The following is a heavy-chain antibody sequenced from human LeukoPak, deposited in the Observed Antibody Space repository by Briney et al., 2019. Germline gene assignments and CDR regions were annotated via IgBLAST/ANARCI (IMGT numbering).Heavy chain of an antibody. CDR3: ARMDTAMGEGSVTGWFDP. V-gene: IGHV1-69*04. CDR1: GGTFSSYA. Sequence: SVKVSCKASGGTFSSYAISWVRQAPGQGLEWMGRIIPILGIANYAQKFQGRVTITADKSTSTAYMELSSLRSEDTAVYYCARMDTAMGEGSVTGWFDPWGQGTLVTVSS. CDR2: IIPILGIA. J-gene: IGHJ5*02. D-gene: IGHD5-18*01.